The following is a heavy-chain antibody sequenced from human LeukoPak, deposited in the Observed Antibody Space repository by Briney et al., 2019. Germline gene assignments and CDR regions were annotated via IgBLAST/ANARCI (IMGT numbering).Heavy chain of an antibody. CDR1: GGSISSYY. J-gene: IGHJ5*02. CDR2: IYYSGST. CDR3: ARGSIVVVPAAIHGYNWFDP. V-gene: IGHV4-59*01. Sequence: SETLSLTCTVSGGSISSYYWSWIRQPPGKGLEWIGYIYYSGSTNYNPSLKSRVTISVDTSKNQFSLKLSSVTAADTAVYYCARGSIVVVPAAIHGYNWFDPWGQGTLVTVSS. D-gene: IGHD2-2*01.